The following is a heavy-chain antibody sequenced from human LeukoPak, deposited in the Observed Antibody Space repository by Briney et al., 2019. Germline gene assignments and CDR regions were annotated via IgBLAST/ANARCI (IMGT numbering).Heavy chain of an antibody. CDR1: GFTFSSYE. CDR3: ANIAAVPSFDY. D-gene: IGHD6-13*01. CDR2: ISSSGSAI. Sequence: PGGSLRLSCAASGFTFSSYEMNWVRQAPGKGLEWVSYISSSGSAIYYADSVKGRFTISRDNSKNTLYLQMNSLRAEDTAVYYCANIAAVPSFDYWGQGTLVTVSS. J-gene: IGHJ4*02. V-gene: IGHV3-48*03.